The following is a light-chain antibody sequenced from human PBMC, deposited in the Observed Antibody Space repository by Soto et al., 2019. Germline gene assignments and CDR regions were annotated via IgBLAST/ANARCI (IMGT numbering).Light chain of an antibody. CDR1: QSVSRS. Sequence: EIVFTQSPATLSLSPGERATLSCRASQSVSRSLAWYQQKPGPAPSLLIYGASSRATGIPDRFSGSGSGTEFTLTISRMEPEDFAVYYCQQYGSSITFGQGTRLENK. V-gene: IGKV3-20*01. CDR2: GAS. CDR3: QQYGSSIT. J-gene: IGKJ5*01.